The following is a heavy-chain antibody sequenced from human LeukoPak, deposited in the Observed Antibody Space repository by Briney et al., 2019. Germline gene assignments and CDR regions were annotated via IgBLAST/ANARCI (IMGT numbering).Heavy chain of an antibody. Sequence: KASETLSLTCTVSGGSISSYYWSWIRQPPGKGLEWIGYIYYSGSTNYNSSLKSRVTISLDTSKNHFSLRLSSVTAADTVVYYCARDREVGATGYYFDYWGQGTPVTVSS. CDR2: IYYSGST. J-gene: IGHJ4*02. CDR3: ARDREVGATGYYFDY. D-gene: IGHD1-26*01. CDR1: GGSISSYY. V-gene: IGHV4-59*12.